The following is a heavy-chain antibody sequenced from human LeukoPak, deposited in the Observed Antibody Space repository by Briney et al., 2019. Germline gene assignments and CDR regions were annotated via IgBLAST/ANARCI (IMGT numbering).Heavy chain of an antibody. CDR2: ISAGGVGT. CDR3: AKDMTLAGYDSEGAFDI. D-gene: IGHD3-9*01. J-gene: IGHJ3*02. V-gene: IGHV3-23*01. Sequence: GGSLRLSCATSGFIFSNYAMGWVRQAPGKGLEFVSNISAGGVGTFYAESVRGRFTVSRDYSKDTLYLEMNNLGAEDTAVYYCAKDMTLAGYDSEGAFDIWGQGTMVTVSA. CDR1: GFIFSNYA.